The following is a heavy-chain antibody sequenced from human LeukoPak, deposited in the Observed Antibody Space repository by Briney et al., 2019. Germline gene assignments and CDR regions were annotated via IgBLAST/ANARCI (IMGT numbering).Heavy chain of an antibody. J-gene: IGHJ4*02. V-gene: IGHV3-48*04. CDR1: GFTFSSYG. CDR3: ARGQWDIVVVVAAKGFDY. CDR2: ITSGSTI. Sequence: GGSLRLSCAASGFTFSSYGMHWVRQAPGKGLEWVSYITSGSTIYYADSVKGRFTISRDNAKNSVYLQMNSLRAEDTAVYYCARGQWDIVVVVAAKGFDYWGQGTLVTVSS. D-gene: IGHD2-15*01.